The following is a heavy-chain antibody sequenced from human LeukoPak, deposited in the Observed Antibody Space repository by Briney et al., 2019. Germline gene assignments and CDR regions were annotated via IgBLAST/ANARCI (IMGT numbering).Heavy chain of an antibody. Sequence: GGSLRLSCAASGFTFSSYAMSWVRQAPGKGLEWVSAISGSGGSTYYADSVKGRFTISRDNAKNSLYLQMNSLRAEDTAVYYCARVQWLVPDYWGQGTLVTVSS. J-gene: IGHJ4*02. V-gene: IGHV3-23*01. CDR3: ARVQWLVPDY. D-gene: IGHD6-19*01. CDR1: GFTFSSYA. CDR2: ISGSGGST.